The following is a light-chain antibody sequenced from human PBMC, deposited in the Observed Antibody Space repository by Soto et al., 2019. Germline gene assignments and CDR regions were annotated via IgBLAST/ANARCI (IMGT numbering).Light chain of an antibody. Sequence: EIMMTQSPVTLSVSPGERATLSCRASQSVNSNLAWYQQKPGQAPRLLMYGASTRATGIPASFSGNGSGTEFTLTASSLQPEDFAVYYCQQYNNWPFTFGPGTKVDIK. CDR2: GAS. V-gene: IGKV3-15*01. J-gene: IGKJ3*01. CDR1: QSVNSN. CDR3: QQYNNWPFT.